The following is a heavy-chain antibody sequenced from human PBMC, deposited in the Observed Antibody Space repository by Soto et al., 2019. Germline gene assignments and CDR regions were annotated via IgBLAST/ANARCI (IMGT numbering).Heavy chain of an antibody. Sequence: PSETLSLTCTVSGGSISSSSYFWGWIRQPPEKGLEWIGSIYYSGSTYYNPSLKSRVTISVDTSKNQFSLKLSSVTAADTAVYYCVRIRRAYSSSSGWFDPWGQGTLVTVSS. D-gene: IGHD6-6*01. J-gene: IGHJ5*02. CDR1: GGSISSSSYF. V-gene: IGHV4-39*01. CDR3: VRIRRAYSSSSGWFDP. CDR2: IYYSGST.